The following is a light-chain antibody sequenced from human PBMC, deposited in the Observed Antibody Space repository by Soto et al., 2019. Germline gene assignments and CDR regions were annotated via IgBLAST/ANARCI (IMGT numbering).Light chain of an antibody. Sequence: DIQMTQSPSSLSASVGDRVTITCRASQSISSYLNWYQQKPGKAPELLIYAASSLQSGVPSRFSGSGSGTDFTLTISSLQPEDFATYYCQQSYSTPPTFGGGTKVDI. V-gene: IGKV1-39*01. J-gene: IGKJ4*01. CDR2: AAS. CDR3: QQSYSTPPT. CDR1: QSISSY.